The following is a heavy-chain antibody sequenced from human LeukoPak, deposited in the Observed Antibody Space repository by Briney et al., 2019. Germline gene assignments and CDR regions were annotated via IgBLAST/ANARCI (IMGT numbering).Heavy chain of an antibody. D-gene: IGHD3-22*01. V-gene: IGHV3-23*01. CDR1: GFTFSSYA. CDR2: ISGSGGST. CDR3: FSYYYDSSGYYGPPYYFDY. Sequence: GGSLRLSCAASGFTFSSYAMSWVRQAPGKGLEWVSAISGSGGSTYYADSVKGRFTISRDNSKNTLYLRMNSLRAEDTAVYYCFSYYYDSSGYYGPPYYFDYWGQGTLVTVSS. J-gene: IGHJ4*02.